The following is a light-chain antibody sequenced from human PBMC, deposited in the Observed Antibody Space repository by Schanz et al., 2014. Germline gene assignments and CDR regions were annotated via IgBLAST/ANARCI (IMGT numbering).Light chain of an antibody. V-gene: IGLV1-40*01. CDR1: ISPLFSFYD. CDR2: EVS. CDR3: QSFDSSLRDV. J-gene: IGLJ3*02. Sequence: QSVLTQPPSVSGAPCQSFPLSFPGSISPLFSFYDVHWYQLLPGTAPKLMIYEVSNRPSGVPDRFSGSKSGNTASLTISGLQAEDEADYYCQSFDSSLRDVFGGGTKVTVL.